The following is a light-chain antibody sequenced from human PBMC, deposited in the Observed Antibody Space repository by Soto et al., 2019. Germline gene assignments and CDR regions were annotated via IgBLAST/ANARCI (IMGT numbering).Light chain of an antibody. J-gene: IGKJ4*01. CDR1: QSVNNNY. CDR2: GAS. V-gene: IGKV3-20*01. Sequence: EIALTQSPDTLSLSPGERATLSCRASQSVNNNYLAWYQQKPGRAPRLLISGASSRATGIPDRFNGSGSGTDFTLTISRLEPEDFAVYYCQQYGSSPLTFGGGTKVEIK. CDR3: QQYGSSPLT.